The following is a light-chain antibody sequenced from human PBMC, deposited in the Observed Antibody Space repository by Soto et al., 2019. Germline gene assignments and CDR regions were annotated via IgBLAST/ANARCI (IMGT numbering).Light chain of an antibody. V-gene: IGKV1-39*01. CDR3: HQYNSWPPGT. J-gene: IGKJ2*01. Sequence: DIQMTQSPSSLSASVGDRVTITCRASQSITIYLNWYQQKPGEAPNLLIFGASTLQSGVPSRFSGSGSGTDFTLTISSLQSEDFALYYCHQYNSWPPGTFGQGTKVDVK. CDR1: QSITIY. CDR2: GAS.